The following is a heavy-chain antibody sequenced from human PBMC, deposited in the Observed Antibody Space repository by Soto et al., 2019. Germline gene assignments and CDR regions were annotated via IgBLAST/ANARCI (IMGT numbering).Heavy chain of an antibody. CDR3: ARHRTTAQWLKISESKWFDP. CDR2: IYYSGGT. Sequence: QLQLQESGPGLVKPSETLSLTCTVSGGSISSSSYYWVWMRQPPGKGLDWIGNIYYSGGTYYNPSLKSQVAISVDTSKNQFSLKQSYVTAVDTAVYYCARHRTTAQWLKISESKWFDPWCQGALVTVSS. CDR1: GGSISSSSYY. J-gene: IGHJ5*02. V-gene: IGHV4-39*01. D-gene: IGHD6-19*01.